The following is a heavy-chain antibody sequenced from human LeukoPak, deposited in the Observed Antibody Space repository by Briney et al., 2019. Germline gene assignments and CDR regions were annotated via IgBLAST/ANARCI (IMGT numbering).Heavy chain of an antibody. CDR1: GFTFSSYG. V-gene: IGHV3-33*06. J-gene: IGHJ4*02. CDR2: IWYDGSNK. CDR3: AKNHWNYRPARLSYFDY. D-gene: IGHD1-7*01. Sequence: GGSLRLSCAASGFTFSSYGMHWVRQAPGEGLEWVAVIWYDGSNKYYAYSVKGRFTISRDNSKNTLYLQMNSLRAEDTAVYYCAKNHWNYRPARLSYFDYWGQGTLVTVSS.